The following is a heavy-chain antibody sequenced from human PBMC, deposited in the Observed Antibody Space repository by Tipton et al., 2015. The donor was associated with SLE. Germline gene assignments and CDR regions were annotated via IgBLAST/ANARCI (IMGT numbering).Heavy chain of an antibody. D-gene: IGHD5-12*01. J-gene: IGHJ3*02. V-gene: IGHV4-59*11. Sequence: TLSLTCTVSGGSISSHYWSWIRQPPGKGLEWIGYIYYSGSTNYNPSLKSRVTISVDTSKNQFSLKLSSVTAADTAVYYCARASRWLRAFDIWGQGTMVTVSS. CDR3: ARASRWLRAFDI. CDR1: GGSISSHY. CDR2: IYYSGST.